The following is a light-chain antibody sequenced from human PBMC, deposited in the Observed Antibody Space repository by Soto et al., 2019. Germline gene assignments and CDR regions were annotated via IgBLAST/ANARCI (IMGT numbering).Light chain of an antibody. Sequence: QSVLTQPASVSGSPGQSITISCTGTSSDVGGYNYVSWYQQHPGKAPKLMIYEVSNRPSAVSNRFSGSKSDNTASLTISGIQAEDEADYYCSAYKSSSTYVFGTGTKVTVL. CDR3: SAYKSSSTYV. CDR1: SSDVGGYNY. J-gene: IGLJ1*01. V-gene: IGLV2-14*01. CDR2: EVS.